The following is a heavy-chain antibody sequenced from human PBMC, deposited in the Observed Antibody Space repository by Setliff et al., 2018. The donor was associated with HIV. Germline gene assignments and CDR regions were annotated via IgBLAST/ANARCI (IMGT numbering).Heavy chain of an antibody. V-gene: IGHV1-69*13. CDR3: ARGWGSPRDSQVRYISLDH. J-gene: IGHJ4*02. D-gene: IGHD3-16*01. Sequence: GPSVKVSCKASGDTYRNYAVNWVRQAPGQGLEWMGAISRFFNTTTYAHNFQGRVTITADESTSTGYMELRSLRSDDTAVYFCARGWGSPRDSQVRYISLDHWGQGSLVTVSS. CDR2: ISRFFNTT. CDR1: GDTYRNYA.